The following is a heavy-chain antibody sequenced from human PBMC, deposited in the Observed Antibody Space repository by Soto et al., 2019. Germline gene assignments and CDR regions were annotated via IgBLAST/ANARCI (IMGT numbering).Heavy chain of an antibody. CDR1: GYTFTTYY. V-gene: IGHV1-46*01. Sequence: QVQLVQSGAEVKRPGASVKVSCKTSGYTFTTYYMHWVRQAPGQGLEWMGVINPRGGSTSYAQKFQGRVTMTRDTSTNTVYMEVSGLRSEDTAVYYCARDPYCGVGSCYTYLFDYWGQGTLVTVSS. CDR3: ARDPYCGVGSCYTYLFDY. J-gene: IGHJ4*02. D-gene: IGHD2-15*01. CDR2: INPRGGST.